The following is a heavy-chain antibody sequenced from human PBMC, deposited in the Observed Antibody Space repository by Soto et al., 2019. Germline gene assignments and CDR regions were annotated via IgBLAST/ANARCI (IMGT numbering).Heavy chain of an antibody. CDR1: GGTFSSYA. V-gene: IGHV1-69*13. J-gene: IGHJ6*02. D-gene: IGHD2-15*01. CDR2: IIPIFGTA. CDR3: ARYCGGGSCYSVLSYYYYGMDV. Sequence: SVKVSCKASGGTFSSYAISWVRQAPGQGLEWMGGIIPIFGTANYAQKFQGRVTITADESTSTAYMELSSLRSEDTAVYYCARYCGGGSCYSVLSYYYYGMDVWGQGTTVTVS.